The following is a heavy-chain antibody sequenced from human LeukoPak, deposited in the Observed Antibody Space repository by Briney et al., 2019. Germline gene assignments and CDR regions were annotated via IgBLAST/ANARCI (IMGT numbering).Heavy chain of an antibody. CDR2: IKRNADGATS. V-gene: IGHV3-15*01. CDR3: TTGYDGSPHDGV. D-gene: IGHD5-24*01. J-gene: IGHJ4*01. Sequence: PGGSLRLSCAASGFTFSSYRMNWVRQAPGKGLEWVGLIKRNADGATSDYAAPVKGRFTISRDNTQNTLSLEMHSLKAEDTCVYFCTTGYDGSPHDGVWGQGTLVTVSS. CDR1: GFTFSSYR.